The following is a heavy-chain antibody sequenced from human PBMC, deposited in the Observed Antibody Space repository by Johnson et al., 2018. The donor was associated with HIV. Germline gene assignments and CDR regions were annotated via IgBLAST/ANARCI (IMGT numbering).Heavy chain of an antibody. V-gene: IGHV3-33*06. CDR2: IWYDGHFT. Sequence: QVQLVESGGGVVQPGGSLRLSCAASGFTFSSYGMHWVRQAPGKGLEWVAVIWYDGHFTYYGESVKGRFTISRDNSKNTVFLEMNSLTAEDTGLYYCVKDGAHSGSHHDAFDVWGRGTVVTVSS. CDR1: GFTFSSYG. CDR3: VKDGAHSGSHHDAFDV. J-gene: IGHJ3*01. D-gene: IGHD1-26*01.